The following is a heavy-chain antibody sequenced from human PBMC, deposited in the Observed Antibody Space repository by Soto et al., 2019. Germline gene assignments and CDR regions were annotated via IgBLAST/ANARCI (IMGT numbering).Heavy chain of an antibody. CDR1: GYTFTSYG. V-gene: IGHV1-18*01. Sequence: ASVKVSCKASGYTFTSYGISWVRQAPGQGLEWMGWISAYNGNTNYAQKLQGRVTMTTDTSTSTAYMELRSLRSDDTAVYYCAGDDSSDIGYCSSTSCFNRFDPRGQGTLVTVSS. CDR3: AGDDSSDIGYCSSTSCFNRFDP. D-gene: IGHD2-2*01. J-gene: IGHJ5*02. CDR2: ISAYNGNT.